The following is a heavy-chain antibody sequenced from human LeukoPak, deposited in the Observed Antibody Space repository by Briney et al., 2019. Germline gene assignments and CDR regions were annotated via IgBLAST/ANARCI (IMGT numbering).Heavy chain of an antibody. V-gene: IGHV3-74*01. CDR2: INGDGTST. D-gene: IGHD2-15*01. J-gene: IGHJ3*02. CDR1: GFAFSNHW. CDR3: ARTGSGGDLDI. Sequence: GGSLRLSCAASGFAFSNHWLHWVRQAPGKGLVWVSRINGDGTSTIYADSVKGRFTISRDNAKSTVYLQMNSLRAEDTAVYYCARTGSGGDLDIWGQGTMVTVSS.